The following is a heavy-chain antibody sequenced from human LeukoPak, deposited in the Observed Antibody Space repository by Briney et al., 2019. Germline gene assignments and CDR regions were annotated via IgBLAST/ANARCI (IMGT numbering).Heavy chain of an antibody. D-gene: IGHD5-12*01. V-gene: IGHV1-8*01. CDR2: MNPNSVNT. CDR1: GYTFTSYD. Sequence: ASVKASCKASGYTFTSYDINWVRQATGQGLECRGWMNPNSVNTGYAQKFQGRVTMTRNTSISTAYMELRSLRSEDTAVYYCSRGQWLHYWGQGTLVTVSS. CDR3: SRGQWLHY. J-gene: IGHJ4*02.